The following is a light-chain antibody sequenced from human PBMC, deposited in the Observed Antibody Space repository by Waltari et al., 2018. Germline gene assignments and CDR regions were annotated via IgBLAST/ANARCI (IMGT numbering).Light chain of an antibody. V-gene: IGLV2-23*02. CDR1: RSAVGKYNF. CDR3: CSYAGGRGI. J-gene: IGLJ2*01. Sequence: QSALTQPASVSGSPGQSIAISCTGTRSAVGKYNFVSWYQHPPGGAPKLIIYEVTKRPSGVSDRFSASKSGNTASLTISGLQAEDEADYYCCSYAGGRGIFGGGTKLTVL. CDR2: EVT.